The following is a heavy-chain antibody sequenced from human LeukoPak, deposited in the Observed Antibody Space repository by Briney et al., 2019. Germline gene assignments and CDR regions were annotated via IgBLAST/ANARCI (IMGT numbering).Heavy chain of an antibody. Sequence: GGSLRLSCAASGFTFSKARMSWVRQATGKGLEWLGRIKSNADGGTTDYAAPVQGRITISRDDSQNTLYLQLDSLKAEDTAVYYCSTYLREYDSSGYDYWGQGTLVAVSS. V-gene: IGHV3-15*01. CDR2: IKSNADGGTT. D-gene: IGHD3-22*01. J-gene: IGHJ4*02. CDR1: GFTFSKAR. CDR3: STYLREYDSSGYDY.